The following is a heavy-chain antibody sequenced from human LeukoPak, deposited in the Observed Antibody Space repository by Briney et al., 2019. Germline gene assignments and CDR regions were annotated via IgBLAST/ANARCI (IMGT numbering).Heavy chain of an antibody. CDR3: AREYKLPLHYYYYHGMDV. CDR2: ISSSGCTI. Sequence: PGGSLRLSCAASGFTFSSYEMNWVREAPGKGLEGVSYISSSGCTIYYADSVEGRFTISRDNAKNSMYLQMNSLRAEDTAVYYCAREYKLPLHYYYYHGMDVWGQGTPVTVSS. D-gene: IGHD2-2*01. J-gene: IGHJ6*02. CDR1: GFTFSSYE. V-gene: IGHV3-48*03.